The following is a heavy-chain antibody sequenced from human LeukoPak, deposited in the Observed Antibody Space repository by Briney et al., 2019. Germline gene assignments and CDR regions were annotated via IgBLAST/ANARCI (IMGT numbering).Heavy chain of an antibody. Sequence: KPSETLSLTCAVYGGSFSGYYWSWIRQPPGKGLEWIGEINHSGSTNYNPSLKSRVTISVDTSKNQFSLKLSSVTAADTAVYYCARRIRYSGYGYFDYWGQGTLVTVSS. J-gene: IGHJ4*02. D-gene: IGHD5-12*01. CDR3: ARRIRYSGYGYFDY. CDR1: GGSFSGYY. V-gene: IGHV4-34*01. CDR2: INHSGST.